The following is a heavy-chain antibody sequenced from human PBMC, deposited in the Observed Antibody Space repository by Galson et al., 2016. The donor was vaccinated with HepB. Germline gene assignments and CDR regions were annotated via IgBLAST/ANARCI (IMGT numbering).Heavy chain of an antibody. J-gene: IGHJ3*02. CDR2: FDPEDDEI. D-gene: IGHD3-22*01. Sequence: SVKVSCKVSGYTLTELSMHWVRQAPGKGLEWMGGFDPEDDEIIYAQKFQGRVTMTEDSATDTAYMELSSLRSEDTAVYFCATASLFTVIVGEHGAFDIWGQGTLVTVSS. CDR1: GYTLTELS. V-gene: IGHV1-24*01. CDR3: ATASLFTVIVGEHGAFDI.